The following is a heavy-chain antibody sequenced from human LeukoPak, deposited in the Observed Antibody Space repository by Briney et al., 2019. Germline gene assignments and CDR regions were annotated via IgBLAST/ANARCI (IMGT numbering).Heavy chain of an antibody. J-gene: IGHJ4*02. D-gene: IGHD3-9*01. CDR2: ISGSGGST. CDR3: AKSPLRYFDWLFPLDEYYFDY. Sequence: SGGSLRLSCAASGFTFSSYAMSWVRQAPGKGLEWVSAISGSGGSTYYADSVKGRLTISRDNSKNTLYLQMNSLRAEDTAVYYCAKSPLRYFDWLFPLDEYYFDYWGQGTLVTVSS. CDR1: GFTFSSYA. V-gene: IGHV3-23*01.